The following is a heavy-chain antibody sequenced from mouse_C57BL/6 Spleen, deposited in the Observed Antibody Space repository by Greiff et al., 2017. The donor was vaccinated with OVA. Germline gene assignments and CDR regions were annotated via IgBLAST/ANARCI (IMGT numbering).Heavy chain of an antibody. CDR1: GYSITSGYY. CDR2: ISYDGSN. CDR3: ARDRSFDV. Sequence: VQLKESGPGLVKPSQSLSLTCSVTGYSITSGYYWNWIRQFPGNKLEWMGYISYDGSNNYNPSLKNRISITRDTSKNQFFLKLNSVTTEDTATYYCARDRSFDVWGTGTTVTVSS. V-gene: IGHV3-6*01. J-gene: IGHJ1*03.